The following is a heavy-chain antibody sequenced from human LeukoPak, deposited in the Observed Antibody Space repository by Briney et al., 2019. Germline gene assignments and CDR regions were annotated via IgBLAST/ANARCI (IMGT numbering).Heavy chain of an antibody. CDR3: ARDFNWAIDY. CDR1: GFTFSSYA. J-gene: IGHJ4*02. V-gene: IGHV3-30*04. CDR2: ISYDGSNK. D-gene: IGHD7-27*01. Sequence: GRSLRLSCAASGFTFSSYAMHWVRQAPGKGLEWVAVISYDGSNKYYADSVKGRFTISRDNSKNTLYLQMNSLRAEDTAVYYCARDFNWAIDYWGQGTLVTVSS.